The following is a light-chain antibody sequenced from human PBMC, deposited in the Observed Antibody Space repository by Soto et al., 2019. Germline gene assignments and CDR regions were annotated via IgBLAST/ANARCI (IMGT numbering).Light chain of an antibody. V-gene: IGKV3-20*01. Sequence: EVELTQSPGTRSLSPGERGTLSCRASQSVESHYLAWYQQKPGQSPRLLIYGTSSRAPGIPDRFSGSGSGTDFTLTISRLEPEDFAMYYCQQSGRSPYNFGQGTKLEIK. CDR2: GTS. J-gene: IGKJ2*01. CDR1: QSVESHY. CDR3: QQSGRSPYN.